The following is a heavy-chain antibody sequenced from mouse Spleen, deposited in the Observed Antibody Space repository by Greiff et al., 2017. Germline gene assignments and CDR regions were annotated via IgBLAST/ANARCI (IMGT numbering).Heavy chain of an antibody. V-gene: IGHV5-16*01. CDR1: GFTFSDYY. D-gene: IGHD2-3*01. Sequence: DVKLVESEGGLVQPGSSMKLSCTASGFTFSDYYMAWVRQVPEKGLEWVANINYDGSSTYYLDSLKSRFIISRDNAKNILYLQMSSLKSEDTATYYCARDGGSSIFDYWGQGTTLTVSS. J-gene: IGHJ2*01. CDR2: INYDGSST. CDR3: ARDGGSSIFDY.